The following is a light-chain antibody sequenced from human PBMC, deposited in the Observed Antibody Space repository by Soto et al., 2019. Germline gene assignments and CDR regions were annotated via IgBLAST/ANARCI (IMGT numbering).Light chain of an antibody. CDR1: SSDIGNYNY. CDR2: DVS. CDR3: TSYTIATTWV. J-gene: IGLJ3*02. Sequence: QSVLTQPASVSGSPGQSITIPCTGSSSDIGNYNYVSWYQQQHPGKAPKLMIYDVSTRPSGVSIRFSCSKSGNTASLTISGLQAEDEAFYYCTSYTIATTWVFGGGTKLTVL. V-gene: IGLV2-14*03.